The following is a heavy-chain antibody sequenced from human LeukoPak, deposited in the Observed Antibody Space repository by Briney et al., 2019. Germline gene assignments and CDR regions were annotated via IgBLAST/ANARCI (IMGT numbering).Heavy chain of an antibody. Sequence: GGSLRLSCAASGFTFDDYAMHWVRQAPGKGLEWVSGINWNGNNIGYVDSVKGRFTISRDNAKNSLYLQMNSVRPEDTAFYYCAKDRGLGPYYFDDWGQGNLVTVSS. V-gene: IGHV3-9*01. J-gene: IGHJ4*02. D-gene: IGHD1-26*01. CDR1: GFTFDDYA. CDR2: INWNGNNI. CDR3: AKDRGLGPYYFDD.